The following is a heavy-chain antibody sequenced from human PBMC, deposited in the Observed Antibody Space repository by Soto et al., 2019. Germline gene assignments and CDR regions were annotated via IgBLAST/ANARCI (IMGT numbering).Heavy chain of an antibody. D-gene: IGHD5-18*01. V-gene: IGHV3-33*01. CDR2: IWYDGSNK. Sequence: QVQLVESGGGVVQPGRSLRLSCVASGFTFSSYGMHWVRQAPGKGLEWVAVIWYDGSNKYYADSVKGRFTISRDNSKNTLYLQMNSLRAEDTAVYYCARGSADTAMVNVEPEPEFDYWGQGTLVTVSS. J-gene: IGHJ4*02. CDR1: GFTFSSYG. CDR3: ARGSADTAMVNVEPEPEFDY.